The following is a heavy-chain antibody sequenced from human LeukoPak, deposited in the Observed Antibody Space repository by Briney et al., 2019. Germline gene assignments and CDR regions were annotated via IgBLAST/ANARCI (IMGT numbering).Heavy chain of an antibody. CDR1: GGSISSYY. Sequence: PSETLSLTCTVSGGSISSYYWSCIRQPPGKGLEWVGYIYYSGSTNYNPSLKSRVTISVDTSKNQFSLKLSSVTAADAAVYYCASRSEDSSGWESFDYWGQGTLVTVSS. CDR2: IYYSGST. CDR3: ASRSEDSSGWESFDY. D-gene: IGHD6-19*01. V-gene: IGHV4-59*01. J-gene: IGHJ4*02.